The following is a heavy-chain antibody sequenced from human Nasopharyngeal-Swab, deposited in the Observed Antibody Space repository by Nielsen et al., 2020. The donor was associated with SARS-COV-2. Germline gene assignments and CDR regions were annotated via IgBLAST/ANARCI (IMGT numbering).Heavy chain of an antibody. J-gene: IGHJ3*02. V-gene: IGHV1-2*04. CDR2: INPNSGGT. Sequence: ASAKVSCKASGYTFTGYYMLRVRHPPRQGLEWMGWINPNSGGTNYAQKFQGWVTMTRDTSTSTTYMELSRLRSDDTAVYYCARIALDGSGSYNLRDAFDIWGQGTMVTVSS. CDR3: ARIALDGSGSYNLRDAFDI. D-gene: IGHD3-10*01. CDR1: GYTFTGYY.